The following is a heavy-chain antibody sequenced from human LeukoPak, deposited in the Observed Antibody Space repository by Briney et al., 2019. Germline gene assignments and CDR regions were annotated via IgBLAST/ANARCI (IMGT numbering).Heavy chain of an antibody. CDR3: RTIAAAGRGPVLAFDI. V-gene: IGHV4-39*01. CDR1: GGSISSSSYY. Sequence: SETLSLTSTVSGGSISSSSYYWGWIRQPPGKGLEWIGSIYYSGSTYYNPSLKSRVTISVDTSKNQFSLKLSSVTAADTAVYYCRTIAAAGRGPVLAFDIWGQGTMVTVSS. D-gene: IGHD6-13*01. J-gene: IGHJ3*02. CDR2: IYYSGST.